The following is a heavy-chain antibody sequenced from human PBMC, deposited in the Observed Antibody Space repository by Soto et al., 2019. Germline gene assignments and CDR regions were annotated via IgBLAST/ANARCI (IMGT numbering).Heavy chain of an antibody. CDR2: IYYSGST. CDR3: ARGDILTGYPFDY. J-gene: IGHJ4*02. Sequence: SETLSLTCTVSGGSISSYYWSWIRQPPGRGLEWIGFIYYSGSTNYNPSLNSRVTISVDTSKNQFSLKLRSVTAADTAVYYCARGDILTGYPFDYWGQGTLVTVSS. D-gene: IGHD3-9*01. CDR1: GGSISSYY. V-gene: IGHV4-59*12.